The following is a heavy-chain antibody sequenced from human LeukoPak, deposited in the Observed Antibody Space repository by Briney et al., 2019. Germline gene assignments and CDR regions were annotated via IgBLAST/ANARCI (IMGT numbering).Heavy chain of an antibody. J-gene: IGHJ4*02. CDR1: GGSISSYY. V-gene: IGHV4-34*01. CDR2: INHSGST. Sequence: AETLSLTCTVSGGSISSYYWSWIRQPPGKGLEWIGEINHSGSTNYNPSLKRRVTISVGKSKNQFYLKLSSVTAADTAVYYCARGRGVATKHFDSWGQGTLVTVSS. CDR3: ARGRGVATKHFDS. D-gene: IGHD5-12*01.